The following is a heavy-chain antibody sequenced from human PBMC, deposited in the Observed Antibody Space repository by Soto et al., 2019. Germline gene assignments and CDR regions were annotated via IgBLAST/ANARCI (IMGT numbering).Heavy chain of an antibody. CDR1: GYRFTSHW. V-gene: IGHV5-51*01. CDR3: ARVGDYDSSGYYGAFDI. CDR2: IYPGDSDT. D-gene: IGHD3-22*01. J-gene: IGHJ3*02. Sequence: GESLKISCKGSGYRFTSHWIGWARQMPVKGLEWMGIIYPGDSDTRYSPSFQGQVTISADKSISTAYLQWSSLKASDTAMYYCARVGDYDSSGYYGAFDIWGQGTLVTVSS.